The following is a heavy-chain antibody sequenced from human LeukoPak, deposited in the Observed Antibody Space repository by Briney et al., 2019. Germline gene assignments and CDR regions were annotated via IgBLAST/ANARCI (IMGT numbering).Heavy chain of an antibody. V-gene: IGHV4-30-4*08. J-gene: IGHJ4*02. CDR2: IYYSGST. D-gene: IGHD2-15*01. Sequence: PSETLSLTCTVSGGSISSGDYYWSWIRQPPGKGLEWIGYIYYSGSTYYNPSLKSRVTISVDTSKNQFSLKLSSVTAADTAVYYWARGGGEGSGIDYWGQGTLVTVSS. CDR3: ARGGGEGSGIDY. CDR1: GGSISSGDYY.